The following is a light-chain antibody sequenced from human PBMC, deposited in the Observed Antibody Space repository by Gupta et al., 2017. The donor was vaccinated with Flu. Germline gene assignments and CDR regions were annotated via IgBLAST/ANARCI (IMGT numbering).Light chain of an antibody. Sequence: NFMLTQPHSVSEPPGKTVIISCTRSSGSIARNYVQWYKQRPGSSPTTVIYENNQRPSGIPDRFSGSIDSSSNSASLTISGLKTEDEADYYCQSYDPTNQVFGGGTRLTVL. V-gene: IGLV6-57*01. CDR2: ENN. J-gene: IGLJ3*02. CDR3: QSYDPTNQV. CDR1: SGSIARNY.